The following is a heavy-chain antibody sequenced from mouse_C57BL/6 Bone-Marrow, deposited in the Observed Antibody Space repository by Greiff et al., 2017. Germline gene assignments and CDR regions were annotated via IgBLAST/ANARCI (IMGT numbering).Heavy chain of an antibody. V-gene: IGHV1-82*01. J-gene: IGHJ3*01. CDR1: GYAFSSSW. Sequence: QVQLQQSGPELVKPGASVKISCKASGYAFSSSWMNWVKQRPGKGLEWIGRIYPGDGDTNYNGKFKGKATLTADKSSSTAYMQLSSLTSEDSAVYFCARSGIYYDAWFAYWGQGTLVTVSA. CDR2: IYPGDGDT. CDR3: ARSGIYYDAWFAY. D-gene: IGHD1-1*01.